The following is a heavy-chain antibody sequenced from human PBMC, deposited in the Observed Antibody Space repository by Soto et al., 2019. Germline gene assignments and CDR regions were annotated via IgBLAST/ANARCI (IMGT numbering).Heavy chain of an antibody. CDR3: ARDWATLRGTLYGMDR. CDR1: GFGFTAYA. D-gene: IGHD1-26*01. V-gene: IGHV3-33*01. Sequence: LVESGGGVVRPGTSLRLSCVASGFGFTAYAMHWVRQTPGKGLEWVAVIWHDGTKKYFTDSVKGRFSISRDDSEDTVYLQMNSLRGEDTAVYYCARDWATLRGTLYGMDRWGQGTTGTVSS. CDR2: IWHDGTKK. J-gene: IGHJ6*01.